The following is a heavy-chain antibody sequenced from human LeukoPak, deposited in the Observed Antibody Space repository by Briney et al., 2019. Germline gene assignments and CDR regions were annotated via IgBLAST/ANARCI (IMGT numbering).Heavy chain of an antibody. CDR3: ARERRFGIFDY. CDR2: ISSSSSTI. Sequence: GGSLRLSCAASGFTFSSYSMNWVRQAPGKGLEWVSYISSSSSTIYYADSVKGRFTISRDNAKNSLYLQVNSLRAEDTAVYYCARERRFGIFDYWGQGTLVTVSS. V-gene: IGHV3-48*01. D-gene: IGHD3-16*01. J-gene: IGHJ4*02. CDR1: GFTFSSYS.